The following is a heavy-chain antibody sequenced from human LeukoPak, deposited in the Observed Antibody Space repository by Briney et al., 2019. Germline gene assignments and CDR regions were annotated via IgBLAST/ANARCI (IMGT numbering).Heavy chain of an antibody. CDR2: INAYNGNT. J-gene: IGHJ4*02. Sequence: ASVKVSCKASGYTFTSSGISWVRQAPGEGLEWMGLINAYNGNTNYAQNLQGRLTMTTDTSTNSAYMDLLSLRPDDTAVYYGARDGTRGYSYGSDYWGQGTLVTVSS. V-gene: IGHV1-18*01. D-gene: IGHD5-18*01. CDR3: ARDGTRGYSYGSDY. CDR1: GYTFTSSG.